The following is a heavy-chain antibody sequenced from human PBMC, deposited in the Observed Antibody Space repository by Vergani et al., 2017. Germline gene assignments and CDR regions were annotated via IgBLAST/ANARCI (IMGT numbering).Heavy chain of an antibody. J-gene: IGHJ6*02. CDR1: GHTFSNYY. V-gene: IGHV1-46*03. CDR3: NRAAAYGSGNTYYYYGMDV. D-gene: IGHD3-10*01. Sequence: QAQLVQSGAEVKKPGASVKVSCRAPGHTFSNYYMYWVRQAPGLGLEWMGIINPSDGSASYAQKFQGRVTLTRDTSTSTVYMNLRSLRSEDTAVYYCNRAAAYGSGNTYYYYGMDVWGQXP. CDR2: INPSDGSA.